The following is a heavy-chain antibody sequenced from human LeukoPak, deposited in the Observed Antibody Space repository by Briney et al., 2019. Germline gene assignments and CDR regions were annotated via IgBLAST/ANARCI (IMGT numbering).Heavy chain of an antibody. V-gene: IGHV3-23*01. D-gene: IGHD3-22*01. CDR3: AKDTKDYYDSSGYPDY. CDR1: GFTFSSYA. Sequence: PGGSLRLSCAAFGFTFSSYAMSWVRQAPGKGLEWVSAISGSGGSTYYADSVKGRFTISRDNSKNTLYLQMNSLRAEDTAVYYCAKDTKDYYDSSGYPDYWGQGTLVTVSS. CDR2: ISGSGGST. J-gene: IGHJ4*02.